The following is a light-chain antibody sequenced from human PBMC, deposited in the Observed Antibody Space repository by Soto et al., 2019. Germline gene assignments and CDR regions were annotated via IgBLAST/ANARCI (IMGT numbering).Light chain of an antibody. CDR1: QSVLDSSVNKNF. CDR3: HQYYTPPQT. CDR2: GAA. J-gene: IGKJ1*01. Sequence: DIVMTQSPDSLAVSLGERATINCKSSQSVLDSSVNKNFLAWYQRKTGQPPKLLLYGAATRESGVPDRFSGRGSVKDCTLSINSLQAEEVAFYYCHQYYTPPQTCGQGTRVEIK. V-gene: IGKV4-1*01.